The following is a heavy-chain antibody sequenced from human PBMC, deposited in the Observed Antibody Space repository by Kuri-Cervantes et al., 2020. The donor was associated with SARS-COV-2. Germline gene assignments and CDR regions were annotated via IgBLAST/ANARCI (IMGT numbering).Heavy chain of an antibody. CDR2: IYYSGST. CDR1: GGSISSGGYY. J-gene: IGHJ5*02. CDR3: ARGFDP. V-gene: IGHV4-31*01. Sequence: LRLSCTVSGGSISSGGYYWSWIRQHPGKGLEWIGYIYYSGSTYYNPSLKSLVTISVDTSKNQFSLNLNSVTAADTAVYYCARGFDPWGQGTLVTVSS.